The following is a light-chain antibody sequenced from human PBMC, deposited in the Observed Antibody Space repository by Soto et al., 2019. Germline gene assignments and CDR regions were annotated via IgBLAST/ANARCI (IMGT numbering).Light chain of an antibody. CDR1: SSDVGGYNY. Sequence: QSVLTQPASVSGSPGQSITISCTGTSSDVGGYNYVSWYQQHPGKAPNLMIYDVSNRPSGVSNCFSGSKSGNTASLTISGLRAEDEADYYCSSYTSSSTRVVFGTGTKVTVL. J-gene: IGLJ1*01. CDR3: SSYTSSSTRVV. V-gene: IGLV2-14*01. CDR2: DVS.